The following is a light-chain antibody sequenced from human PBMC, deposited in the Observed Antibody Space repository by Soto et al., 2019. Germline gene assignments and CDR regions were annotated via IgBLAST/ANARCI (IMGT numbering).Light chain of an antibody. V-gene: IGLV4-69*01. CDR1: SGHNSYA. CDR2: LNSDGSH. CDR3: QTWGTGILV. Sequence: QPVLTQSPSASASLGASVKLTCTLSSGHNSYAIAWHQQQPEKGPPYLMKLNSDGSHSKRDGIPDRFSGSSSGAERYLTISSLQSEDEADYYCQTWGTGILVFGGGTKVTVL. J-gene: IGLJ3*02.